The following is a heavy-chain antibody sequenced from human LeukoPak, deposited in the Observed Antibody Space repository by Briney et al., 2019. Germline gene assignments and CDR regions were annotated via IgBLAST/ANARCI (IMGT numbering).Heavy chain of an antibody. D-gene: IGHD5-12*01. CDR2: IYHSGST. CDR3: ARVTLRHGMDV. CDR1: GGSISSGGYY. V-gene: IGHV4-30-2*01. J-gene: IGHJ6*02. Sequence: SETLSLTCTVSGGSISSGGYYWSWIRQPPGKGLEWIGYIYHSGSTYYNPSLKSRVTISVDTSKNQFSLKLSSVTAADTAVYYCARVTLRHGMDVWGQGTTVTVSS.